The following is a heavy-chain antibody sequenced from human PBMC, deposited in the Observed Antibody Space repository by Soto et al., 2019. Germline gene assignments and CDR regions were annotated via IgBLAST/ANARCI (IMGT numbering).Heavy chain of an antibody. CDR2: ISPYKGNT. D-gene: IGHD3-3*01. J-gene: IGHJ4*02. V-gene: IGHV1-18*01. CDR3: AGGLDAWRSYYTDY. CDR1: GYTFSSIG. Sequence: ASVKVACKASGYTFSSIGISWVRQAPVQGLEWMGWISPYKGNTHYAQGLQGRVTMTADTSTSTAYMEVRRLRSDDTAVYYSAGGLDAWRSYYTDYWGKGTLVTVSS.